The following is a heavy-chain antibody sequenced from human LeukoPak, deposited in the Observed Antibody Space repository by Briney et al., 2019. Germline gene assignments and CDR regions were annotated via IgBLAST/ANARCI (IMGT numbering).Heavy chain of an antibody. D-gene: IGHD6-19*01. J-gene: IGHJ4*02. V-gene: IGHV3-23*01. Sequence: PGGSLRLSCAASEFDFSTHAMTWVRQAPGKGLEWVSAISISGTKTYYADSVKGRFTISRDNSKNTLYLQMYSLRAEDTAVYYCARSPSGSGWTIDYWGQGTLVTVSS. CDR2: ISISGTKT. CDR3: ARSPSGSGWTIDY. CDR1: EFDFSTHA.